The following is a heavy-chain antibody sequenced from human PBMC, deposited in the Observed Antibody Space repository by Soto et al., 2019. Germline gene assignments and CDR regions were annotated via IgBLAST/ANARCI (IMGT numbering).Heavy chain of an antibody. V-gene: IGHV3-23*01. CDR2: ISGSGGST. J-gene: IGHJ1*01. D-gene: IGHD3-10*01. CDR3: AKDFRMVRGVINISFQH. Sequence: GSLRLSCAASGFTFSSYATSWVRQAPGKGLEWVSAISGSGGSTYYADSVKGRFTISRDNSKNTLYLQMNSLRAEDTAVYYCAKDFRMVRGVINISFQHWGQGTLVTVSS. CDR1: GFTFSSYA.